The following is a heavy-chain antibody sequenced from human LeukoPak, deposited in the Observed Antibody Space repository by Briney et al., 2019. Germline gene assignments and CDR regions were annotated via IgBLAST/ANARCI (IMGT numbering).Heavy chain of an antibody. J-gene: IGHJ6*02. CDR2: ISAYNGNT. CDR3: AGKRGTSYYGMDV. V-gene: IGHV1-18*01. D-gene: IGHD4-23*01. Sequence: ASVKVSCKASGYTFTSNGISWVRQAPGQGLEWMGWISAYNGNTNYAQKLQCRVTITADKSTSTAYMELSSLRSEDTAVYYCAGKRGTSYYGMDVWGQGTTVTVSS. CDR1: GYTFTSNG.